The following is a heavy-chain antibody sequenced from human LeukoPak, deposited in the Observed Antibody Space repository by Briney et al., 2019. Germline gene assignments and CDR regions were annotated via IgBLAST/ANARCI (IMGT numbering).Heavy chain of an antibody. Sequence: PSETLSLTCTVSGDSISSSSYYWGWICQPPGKGLEWIGSIYYSGSTYYNPSLKSRVTISVDTSKNQFSLKLSSVTAADTAVYYCARHPYCSGGSCYSGGFAFDIWGQGTMVTVSS. D-gene: IGHD2-15*01. J-gene: IGHJ3*02. CDR1: GDSISSSSYY. CDR3: ARHPYCSGGSCYSGGFAFDI. CDR2: IYYSGST. V-gene: IGHV4-39*01.